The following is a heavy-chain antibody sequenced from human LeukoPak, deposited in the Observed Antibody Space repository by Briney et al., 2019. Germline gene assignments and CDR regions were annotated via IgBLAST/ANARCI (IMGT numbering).Heavy chain of an antibody. CDR2: ISGSGGST. D-gene: IGHD6-13*01. J-gene: IGHJ4*02. CDR1: GFTFSSHA. Sequence: GGSLRLSCAASGFTFSSHALSWLRQAPGKGLEWVSTISGSGGSTYYADSVKGGFTISRDNSKNTLYLQMNSLGAEDTAVYYCARDPDSSWYFDYWGQGTLVTVSS. CDR3: ARDPDSSWYFDY. V-gene: IGHV3-23*01.